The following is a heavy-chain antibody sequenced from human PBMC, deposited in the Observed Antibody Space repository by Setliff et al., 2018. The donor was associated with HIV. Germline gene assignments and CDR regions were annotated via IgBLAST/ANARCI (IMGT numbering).Heavy chain of an antibody. V-gene: IGHV5-51*01. D-gene: IGHD2-2*02. CDR3: ARQGCSSTSCYKDYYYYYGMDV. CDR1: GYSFTSYW. CDR2: IYPGDSDT. J-gene: IGHJ6*02. Sequence: VESLKISCKGSGYSFTSYWIGWVRQMPGKGLEWMGIIYPGDSDTRYSPSFQGQVTISADKSISTAYLQWSSLKASDTAMYYCARQGCSSTSCYKDYYYYYGMDVWGQGTMVTVSS.